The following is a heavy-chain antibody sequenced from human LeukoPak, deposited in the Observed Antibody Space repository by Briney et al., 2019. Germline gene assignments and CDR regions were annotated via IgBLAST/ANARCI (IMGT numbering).Heavy chain of an antibody. J-gene: IGHJ6*02. CDR3: AKLEGPRLYYYYGMDV. Sequence: PGRSLRLSCAASGFTFSSHGMHWVRQAPGKGLEWVAVISYDGSNKYYADSVKGRFTISRDNSKNTLYLQMNSLRAEDTAVYYCAKLEGPRLYYYYGMDVWGQGTTVTVSS. CDR2: ISYDGSNK. CDR1: GFTFSSHG. V-gene: IGHV3-30*18. D-gene: IGHD1-1*01.